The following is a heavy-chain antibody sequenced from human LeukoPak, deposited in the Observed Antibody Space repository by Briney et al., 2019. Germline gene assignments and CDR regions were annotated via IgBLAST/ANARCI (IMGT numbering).Heavy chain of an antibody. J-gene: IGHJ4*02. CDR3: ARDQRYGELTYFDY. V-gene: IGHV1-18*01. CDR1: GYTFVTHG. D-gene: IGHD3-10*01. CDR2: ISSDNANT. Sequence: ASVKVSCKATGYTFVTHGITWVRQAPGQGLEWMGWISSDNANTKYAKNIQGRVTMTRDTSTSTVYMELRSLRSDDTAIYYCARDQRYGELTYFDYWGQGTQVIVAS.